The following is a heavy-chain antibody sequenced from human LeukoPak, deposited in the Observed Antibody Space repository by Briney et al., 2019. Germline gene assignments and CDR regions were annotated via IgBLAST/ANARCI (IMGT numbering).Heavy chain of an antibody. CDR3: ARASTDSSGYYY. J-gene: IGHJ4*02. V-gene: IGHV5-51*01. D-gene: IGHD3-22*01. CDR2: IYPGDSDT. CDR1: GYRFTSYW. Sequence: GESLKISCKGSGYRFTSYWIGWVRQMPGKGLEWMGIIYPGDSDTRYSPSFQGQVTISADKSISTAYLQWTCLTASDTAMYYCARASTDSSGYYYWGQGTLVTVSS.